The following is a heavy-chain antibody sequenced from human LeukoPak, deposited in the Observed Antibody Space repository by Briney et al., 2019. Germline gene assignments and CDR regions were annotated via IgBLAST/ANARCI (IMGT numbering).Heavy chain of an antibody. CDR1: GYTFTSYG. D-gene: IGHD5-24*01. CDR2: ISAYNGNT. J-gene: IGHJ5*02. CDR3: ARDQEGWLQFFGWFDP. Sequence: ASVKVSCKASGYTFTSYGISWVRQAPGQGLEWMGRISAYNGNTNYAQKFQGRVTMTRDTSISTAYMELSRLRSDDTAVYYCARDQEGWLQFFGWFDPWGQGTLVTVSS. V-gene: IGHV1-18*01.